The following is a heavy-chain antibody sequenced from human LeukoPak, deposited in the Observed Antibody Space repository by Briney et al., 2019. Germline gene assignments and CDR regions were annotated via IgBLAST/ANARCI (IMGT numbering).Heavy chain of an antibody. V-gene: IGHV4-31*03. D-gene: IGHD2-2*01. J-gene: IGHJ6*02. CDR2: IYYSGST. CDR3: ARDSGSSRGYYYYGVDV. CDR1: GGSISSGGYY. Sequence: SETLSLTCTVSGGSISSGGYYWSWIRQHPGKGLEWIGYIYYSGSTYYNPSLKSRVTISVDTSKNQFSLKLSSVTAADTAVYYCARDSGSSRGYYYYGVDVWGQGTTVTVSS.